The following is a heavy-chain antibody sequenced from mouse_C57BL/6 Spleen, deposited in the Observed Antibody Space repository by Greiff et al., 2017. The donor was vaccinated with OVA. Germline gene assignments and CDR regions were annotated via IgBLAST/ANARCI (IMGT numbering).Heavy chain of an antibody. Sequence: VQLQQPGAELVMPGASVKLSCKASGYTFTSYWMNWVKQRPGTGLEWIGQIYPGDGDTNYNGKFKGKATLTADKSSSTAYMQLSSLTSEDSAVYFCARGFGGIFNYFDYWGKGTALTVSS. J-gene: IGHJ2*01. CDR2: IYPGDGDT. CDR1: GYTFTSYW. V-gene: IGHV1-80*01. CDR3: ARGFGGIFNYFDY.